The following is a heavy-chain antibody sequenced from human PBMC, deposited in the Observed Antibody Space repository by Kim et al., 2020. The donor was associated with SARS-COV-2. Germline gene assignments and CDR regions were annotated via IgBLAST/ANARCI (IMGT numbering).Heavy chain of an antibody. CDR2: T. J-gene: IGHJ4*02. D-gene: IGHD4-17*01. Sequence: TNYNPSLKSRVTISVDKSKNQFSLKLSSVTAADTAVYYCARRGYGDYVDYWGQGTLVTVSS. CDR3: ARRGYGDYVDY. V-gene: IGHV4-4*02.